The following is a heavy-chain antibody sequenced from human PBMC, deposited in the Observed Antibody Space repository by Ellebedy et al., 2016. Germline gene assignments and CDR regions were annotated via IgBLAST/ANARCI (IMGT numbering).Heavy chain of an antibody. J-gene: IGHJ4*02. Sequence: GESLKISXAASGFTFSSYAMSWVRQAPGKGLEWVSAISGSGGSTYYADSVKGRFTISRDNSKNTLYLQMNSLRAEDTAVYYCARGIPFDYWGQGTLVTVSS. CDR1: GFTFSSYA. V-gene: IGHV3-23*01. CDR2: ISGSGGST. CDR3: ARGIPFDY.